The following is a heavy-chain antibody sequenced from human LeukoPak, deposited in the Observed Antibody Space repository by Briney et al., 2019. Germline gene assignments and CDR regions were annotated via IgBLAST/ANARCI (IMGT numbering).Heavy chain of an antibody. CDR3: AKDWSLGYGCLDY. CDR1: EFIFSDYA. Sequence: GGSLRLSCAASEFIFSDYAMGWVRQAPGKGLEWVSTIDKTTYPTFYADSVKGRFTISRDNSKDTLYLLLNSLRAEDTAVYYCAKDWSLGYGCLDYWGQGTLVTVSS. CDR2: IDKTTYPT. V-gene: IGHV3-23*01. J-gene: IGHJ4*02. D-gene: IGHD5-12*01.